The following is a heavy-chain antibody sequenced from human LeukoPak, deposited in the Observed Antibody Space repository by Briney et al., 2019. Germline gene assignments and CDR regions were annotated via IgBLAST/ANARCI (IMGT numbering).Heavy chain of an antibody. D-gene: IGHD3-22*01. CDR1: GYTFTSYG. J-gene: IGHJ5*02. V-gene: IGHV1-18*01. CDR2: ISAYNGNT. CDR3: ARGWAYYYDSSGYSFDP. Sequence: ASVKVSCKASGYTFTSYGISWVRQAPGQGLEWMGWISAYNGNTNYAQKLQGRVTMTTDTSTSTAYMELSRLRSDDTAVYYCARGWAYYYDSSGYSFDPWGQGTLVTVSS.